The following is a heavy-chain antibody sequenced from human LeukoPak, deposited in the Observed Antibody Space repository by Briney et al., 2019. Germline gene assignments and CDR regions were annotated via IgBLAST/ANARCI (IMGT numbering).Heavy chain of an antibody. J-gene: IGHJ5*02. CDR3: ARDRSITMVRGVPVNWFDP. CDR2: INTNTGNP. D-gene: IGHD3-10*01. V-gene: IGHV7-4-1*02. Sequence: ASVKVSCKASGYTFTSYAMNWVRQAPGQGLEWMGWINTNTGNPTYAQGFTGRFVFSLDTSVSTAYLQISSLKAEDTAVYYCARDRSITMVRGVPVNWFDPWGQGTLVTVSS. CDR1: GYTFTSYA.